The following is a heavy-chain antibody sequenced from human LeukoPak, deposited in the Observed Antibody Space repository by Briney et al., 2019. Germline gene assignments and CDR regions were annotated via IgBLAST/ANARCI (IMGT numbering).Heavy chain of an antibody. CDR1: GFTLSGYA. CDR3: EKQSAGSAAWYSLHYDF. J-gene: IGHJ4*02. V-gene: IGHV3-23*01. Sequence: GGSLRLSCAASGFTLSGYAMTWVRQAPGRGLEWVSSVDGGGGGTYYADSVKGRFTISRDNSKDTLYLQMNGLRAEDTAVYFCEKQSAGSAAWYSLHYDFWGQGTLVTVSS. CDR2: VDGGGGGT. D-gene: IGHD6-13*01.